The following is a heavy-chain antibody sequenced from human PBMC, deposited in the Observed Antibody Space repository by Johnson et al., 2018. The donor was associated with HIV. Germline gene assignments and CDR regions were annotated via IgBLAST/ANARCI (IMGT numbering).Heavy chain of an antibody. Sequence: EVQLVESGGRVVRPGESLRLSCEASGFTFDNYGMSWVRQGPGKGLEWVSGSSWNGGRTSYADSVKGRFIISRDNAKNSLYLQINRLRVEDTALYYCAKDRVEVGYGDYWASDMWGRGTMVIVSS. J-gene: IGHJ3*02. CDR3: AKDRVEVGYGDYWASDM. CDR2: SSWNGGRT. D-gene: IGHD4-17*01. CDR1: GFTFDNYG. V-gene: IGHV3-20*04.